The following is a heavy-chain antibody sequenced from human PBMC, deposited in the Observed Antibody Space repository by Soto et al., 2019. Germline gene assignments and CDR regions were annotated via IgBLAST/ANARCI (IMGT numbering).Heavy chain of an antibody. J-gene: IGHJ3*02. Sequence: RGSLRVSCAAYAFIFSIYSMNWVRQAPGNGLALVSSISSSSSYIYYADSVKGRFTISRDNAKNSLYLQMNSLSAEDTAVYYCARRRPRITMIRGRGPDAFDIWGHGTMVTVSS. CDR2: ISSSSSYI. CDR1: AFIFSIYS. CDR3: ARRRPRITMIRGRGPDAFDI. V-gene: IGHV3-21*01. D-gene: IGHD3-22*01.